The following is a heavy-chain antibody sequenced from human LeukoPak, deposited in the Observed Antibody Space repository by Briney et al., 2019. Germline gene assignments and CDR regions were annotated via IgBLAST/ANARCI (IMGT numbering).Heavy chain of an antibody. CDR3: ARDRGGDSSGYPDY. D-gene: IGHD3-22*01. Sequence: PGRSLRLSCAASGFTFSSYGMHWVRQAPGKGLEWVAVIWYDGSNKYYADSVEGRFTISRDNSKNTLYLQMNSLRAEDTAVYYCARDRGGDSSGYPDYWGQGTLVTVSS. J-gene: IGHJ4*02. CDR1: GFTFSSYG. CDR2: IWYDGSNK. V-gene: IGHV3-33*01.